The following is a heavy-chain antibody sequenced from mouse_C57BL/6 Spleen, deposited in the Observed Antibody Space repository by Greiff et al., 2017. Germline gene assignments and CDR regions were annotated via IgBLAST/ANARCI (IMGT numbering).Heavy chain of an antibody. D-gene: IGHD2-2*01. V-gene: IGHV1-18*01. CDR2: ITPNNGGT. CDR1: GYTFTDYN. J-gene: IGHJ4*01. Sequence: VQLQQSGPELVKPGASVKIPCKASGYTFTDYNMDWVKQSHGKSLAWIGDITPNNGGTIYNQKFKGKATLTVDKSSSTAYMELRSLTSEDTAVYYCARWLRRGGYAMDDWGQGTSVTVSS. CDR3: ARWLRRGGYAMDD.